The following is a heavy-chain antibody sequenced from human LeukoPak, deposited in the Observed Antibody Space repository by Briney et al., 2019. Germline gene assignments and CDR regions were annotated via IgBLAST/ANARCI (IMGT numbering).Heavy chain of an antibody. CDR3: ARRYCTNGVCYHDRGAFDI. D-gene: IGHD2-8*01. CDR2: IIPIFGTS. CDR1: GGTFSNYD. V-gene: IGHV1-69*06. Sequence: SVKVSCKASGGTFSNYDISWVRQAPGQGLEWMGGIIPIFGTSNYAQMFQGRVTIIADKSTSTAYMELSSLRSEDTAVYYCARRYCTNGVCYHDRGAFDIWGQGTMVTASS. J-gene: IGHJ3*02.